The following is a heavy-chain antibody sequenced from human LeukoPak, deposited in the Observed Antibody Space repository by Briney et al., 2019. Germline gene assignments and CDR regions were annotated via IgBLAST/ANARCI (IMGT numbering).Heavy chain of an antibody. J-gene: IGHJ4*02. D-gene: IGHD4-17*01. V-gene: IGHV3-53*01. CDR3: ARDLGRSSDY. CDR2: IYSGGST. Sequence: PGGSLRLTCAASGFTFNNYAMSWVRQAPGKGLEWVSVIYSGGSTYYADSVKGRFTISRDNSKNTLYLQMNSLRAEDTAVYYCARDLGRSSDYWGQGTLVTVSS. CDR1: GFTFNNYA.